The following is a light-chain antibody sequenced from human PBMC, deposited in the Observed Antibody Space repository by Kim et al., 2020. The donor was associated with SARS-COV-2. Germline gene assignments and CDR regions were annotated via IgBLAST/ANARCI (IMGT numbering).Light chain of an antibody. J-gene: IGLJ2*01. CDR1: RLGNKY. CDR2: QDT. V-gene: IGLV3-1*01. CDR3: QVWDSTTTV. Sequence: SVSPGQTASITCSGERLGNKYVCWERHKPGQSPEVVIYQDTQRPSGIPERFSGSNSGNTATLTISGTQDVDEADYYCQVWDSTTTVFGGGTQLTVL.